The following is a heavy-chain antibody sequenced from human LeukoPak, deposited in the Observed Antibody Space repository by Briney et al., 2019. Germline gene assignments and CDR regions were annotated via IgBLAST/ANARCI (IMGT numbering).Heavy chain of an antibody. CDR1: GGSFSGYY. J-gene: IGHJ4*02. CDR3: ARGRLMEYSSYYFDY. D-gene: IGHD5-18*01. CDR2: INHSGST. Sequence: PSETLSLTCTVYGGSFSGYYWSWIRQPPGKGLEWIGEINHSGSTNYNPSLKSRVTISVDTSKNQFSLKLSSVTAADTAVYYCARGRLMEYSSYYFDYWGQGTLVTVSS. V-gene: IGHV4-34*01.